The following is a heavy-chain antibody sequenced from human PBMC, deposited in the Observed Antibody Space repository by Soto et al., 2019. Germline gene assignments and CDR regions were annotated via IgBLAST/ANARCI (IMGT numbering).Heavy chain of an antibody. CDR2: ISSSSSTI. CDR1: GFTFSSYS. D-gene: IGHD2-2*01. J-gene: IGHJ6*02. V-gene: IGHV3-48*02. CDR3: ARNDIVVVPAHYGMDV. Sequence: EVQLVESGGGLVQPGGSLRLSCAASGFTFSSYSMNWVRQAPGKGLEWVSYISSSSSTIYYADSVKGRFTISRDNAKNSLYLQMNSLRDEDTAVYYCARNDIVVVPAHYGMDVWGQGTTVTVSS.